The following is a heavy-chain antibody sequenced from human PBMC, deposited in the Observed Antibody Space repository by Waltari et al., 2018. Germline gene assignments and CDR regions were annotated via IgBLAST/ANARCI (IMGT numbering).Heavy chain of an antibody. V-gene: IGHV4-38-2*01. J-gene: IGHJ6*03. D-gene: IGHD6-13*01. Sequence: QVQLQESGPGLVKPSETLSLTCAVSGYSISSGYYWGWIRQPPGKGLEWIGNIYHSGSTHYNPSLKSRVTISVDTAKNQFSLKLSSVTAADTAVYYCARRAAITAAGPTYYRDVWGKGTTVTVSS. CDR3: ARRAAITAAGPTYYRDV. CDR2: IYHSGST. CDR1: GYSISSGYY.